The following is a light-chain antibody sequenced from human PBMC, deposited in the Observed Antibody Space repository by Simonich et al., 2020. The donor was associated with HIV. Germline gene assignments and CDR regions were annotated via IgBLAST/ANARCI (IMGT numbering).Light chain of an antibody. CDR2: GAS. CDR1: QSVLYSSNNKNY. J-gene: IGKJ2*01. Sequence: DIVMTQSPDSLAVSLGERATINCKSSQSVLYSSNNKNYLVWSQQKPEQPHKLLIYGASTRKSGVPDRFSGSGSGTDFTLTISSLQAEDVAVYYCQQYYSTPPYTFGQGTKLEIK. CDR3: QQYYSTPPYT. V-gene: IGKV4-1*01.